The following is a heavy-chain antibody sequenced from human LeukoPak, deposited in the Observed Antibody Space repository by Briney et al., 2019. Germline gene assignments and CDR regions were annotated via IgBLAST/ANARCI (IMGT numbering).Heavy chain of an antibody. D-gene: IGHD6-19*01. Sequence: ASVKVSCKASGYTFTSYDINWVRQAPGQGLEWMGWISAYNGNTNYAQNLQGRFTMTTDTSTSTAYMELRSLRSDDTAVYYCARVPSSGWYYYYMDVWGKGTTVTVSS. CDR3: ARVPSSGWYYYYMDV. V-gene: IGHV1-18*01. J-gene: IGHJ6*03. CDR1: GYTFTSYD. CDR2: ISAYNGNT.